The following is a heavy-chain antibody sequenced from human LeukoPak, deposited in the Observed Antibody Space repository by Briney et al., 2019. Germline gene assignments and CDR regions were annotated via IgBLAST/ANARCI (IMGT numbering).Heavy chain of an antibody. Sequence: GGSLRLSCAASGFTFTNYSMHWVRQAPGKGLVWVSRINSDGSSTTYADSVKGRFTISRDNAKNTLYLQMNSLRAEDTAVYYCARPPGGIAATWGQGTLVTVSS. CDR2: INSDGSST. CDR3: ARPPGGIAAT. CDR1: GFTFTNYS. V-gene: IGHV3-74*01. D-gene: IGHD6-13*01. J-gene: IGHJ4*02.